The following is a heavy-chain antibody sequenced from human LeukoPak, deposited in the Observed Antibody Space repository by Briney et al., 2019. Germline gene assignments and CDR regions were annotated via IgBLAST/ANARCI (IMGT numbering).Heavy chain of an antibody. J-gene: IGHJ4*02. V-gene: IGHV1-69*13. D-gene: IGHD6-13*01. Sequence: SVKVSCKASGGTFSSYAISWVRQAPGQGLEWMGGIIPIFGTANYAQKFQGRVTITADESTSTAFMELSSLRSEDTAVYYCARIGMYSSSSPNDYWGQGTLVTVSS. CDR3: ARIGMYSSSSPNDY. CDR2: IIPIFGTA. CDR1: GGTFSSYA.